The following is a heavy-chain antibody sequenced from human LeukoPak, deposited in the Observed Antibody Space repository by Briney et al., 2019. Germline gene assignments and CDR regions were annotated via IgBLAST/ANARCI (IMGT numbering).Heavy chain of an antibody. D-gene: IGHD6-6*01. J-gene: IGHJ3*02. V-gene: IGHV1-2*06. Sequence: VASVKVSCKASGYTFTGYYIHWVRQAPGQGLEWMGRIDPNSGGTKFALKFQGRVTMTRDTSVSTAYMEVSRLTSDDTAVYYCARGRRWVNSSQGDAFDIWGQGTMVTVSS. CDR3: ARGRRWVNSSQGDAFDI. CDR1: GYTFTGYY. CDR2: IDPNSGGT.